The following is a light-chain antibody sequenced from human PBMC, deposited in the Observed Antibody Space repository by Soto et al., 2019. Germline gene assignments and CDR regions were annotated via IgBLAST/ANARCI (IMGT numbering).Light chain of an antibody. Sequence: QSVLTQPPSASGAPGQRVTISCSGSASNIGRDPVNWYQQVPGTAPKLLIYENNHRPSGVPDRFSGSKSGTSASLVISGLQSGDEAEYFCAGWDGSLKGFVFGTGTKVTVL. CDR3: AGWDGSLKGFV. J-gene: IGLJ1*01. V-gene: IGLV1-44*01. CDR1: ASNIGRDP. CDR2: ENN.